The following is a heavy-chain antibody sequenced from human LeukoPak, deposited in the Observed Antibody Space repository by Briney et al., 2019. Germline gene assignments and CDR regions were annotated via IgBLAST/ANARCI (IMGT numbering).Heavy chain of an antibody. CDR3: AREPGGSEGGSDY. Sequence: GGSLRLSCAASGFTVSSNYMSWVRQAPGKGLEWVSVIYSGGSTYYADSVKGRFTISRDNSKNTLYLQMNSLRAEDTAVYYCAREPGGSEGGSDYWGQGTLVTVSS. CDR2: IYSGGST. CDR1: GFTVSSNY. J-gene: IGHJ4*02. D-gene: IGHD1-14*01. V-gene: IGHV3-66*02.